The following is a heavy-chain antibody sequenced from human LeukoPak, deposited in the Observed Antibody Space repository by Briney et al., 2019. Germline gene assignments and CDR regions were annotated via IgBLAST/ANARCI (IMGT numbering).Heavy chain of an antibody. V-gene: IGHV3-53*01. CDR1: GFSVSNNY. D-gene: IGHD1-26*01. CDR3: ARHLVGATGGFDY. CDR2: IHSGGET. Sequence: PGGSLRLSCAASGFSVSNNYMSWVRQAPGKGLEWVSVIHSGGETYYTDSVKGRFTISRDNSKNTLYLQMNSLRAEDTAVYYCARHLVGATGGFDYWGQGTLVTVSS. J-gene: IGHJ4*02.